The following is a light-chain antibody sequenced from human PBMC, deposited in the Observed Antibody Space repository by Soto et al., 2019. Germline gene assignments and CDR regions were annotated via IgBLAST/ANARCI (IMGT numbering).Light chain of an antibody. J-gene: IGKJ4*01. CDR3: QQRIHWLT. CDR1: QSVSSSY. V-gene: IGKV3D-20*02. Sequence: EIVLTQSAGTLSLSPGERATLSCRASQSVSSSYLAWYQQKPGQAPRLLIYGASSRATGIPGRFSGSGSGTDFSLTISSLEPEDFSVNYCQQRIHWLTFGGGTRWIS. CDR2: GAS.